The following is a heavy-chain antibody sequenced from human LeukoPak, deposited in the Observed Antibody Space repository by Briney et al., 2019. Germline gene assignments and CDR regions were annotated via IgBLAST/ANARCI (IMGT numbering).Heavy chain of an antibody. CDR1: GYSFTSHY. D-gene: IGHD3-10*01. Sequence: ASVKVSCKASGYSFTSHYMHWVRQAPGQGFEWMGWINPNSGGTNYAQKFQGRVTMTRDTSISTAYMELSRLRSDDTAVYYCARDLKLFVGDRFDYWGQGTLVTVSS. J-gene: IGHJ4*02. CDR3: ARDLKLFVGDRFDY. CDR2: INPNSGGT. V-gene: IGHV1-2*02.